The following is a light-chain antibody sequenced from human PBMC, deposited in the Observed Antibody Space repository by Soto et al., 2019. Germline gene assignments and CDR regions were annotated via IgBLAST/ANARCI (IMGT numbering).Light chain of an antibody. CDR3: QQYDTYPWT. CDR1: QTISSW. CDR2: KAS. J-gene: IGKJ1*01. V-gene: IGKV1-5*03. Sequence: DIQMTQSPSTLSGSVGDRVTITCRASQTISSWLAWYQQKPGKAPKLLIYKASTLKSGVPSRFSGSGSGTEFTLTISSLEPDAFATYYCQQYDTYPWTFGQGTKVDIK.